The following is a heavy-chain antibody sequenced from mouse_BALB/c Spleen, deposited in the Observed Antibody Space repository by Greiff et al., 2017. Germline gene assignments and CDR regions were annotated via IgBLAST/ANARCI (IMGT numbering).Heavy chain of an antibody. CDR2: IWGDGST. D-gene: IGHD1-1*01. V-gene: IGHV2-6-7*01. CDR1: GFSLTGYG. CDR3: ARDSPYYYGSSYWYFDV. Sequence: ESGPGLVAPSQSLSITCTVSGFSLTGYGVNWVRQPPGKGLEWLGMIWGDGSTDYNSALKSRLSISKGNSKSQVFLKMNSLQTDDTAMYYWARDSPYYYGSSYWYFDVWGAGTTVTVSS. J-gene: IGHJ1*01.